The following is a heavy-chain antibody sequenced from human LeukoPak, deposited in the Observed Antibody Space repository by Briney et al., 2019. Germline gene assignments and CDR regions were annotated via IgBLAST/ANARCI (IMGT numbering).Heavy chain of an antibody. Sequence: GGPLLLSYAAPGFTFSSYWKSWVLQAPGKRLVCVDHIKQAVTERYYVVYVKGRFTISRENAKNSLYLQMNRLRVEYTAFYYCAKDNRRHYTSGPNPDSLHWGQGALVTVSS. J-gene: IGHJ4*02. D-gene: IGHD6-19*01. V-gene: IGHV3-7*03. CDR3: AKDNRRHYTSGPNPDSLH. CDR2: IKQAVTER. CDR1: GFTFSSYW.